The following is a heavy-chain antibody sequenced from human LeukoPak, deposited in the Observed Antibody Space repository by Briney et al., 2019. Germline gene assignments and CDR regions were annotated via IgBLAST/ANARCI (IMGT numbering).Heavy chain of an antibody. V-gene: IGHV3-30*18. CDR1: GFSFISYG. D-gene: IGHD4-17*01. CDR2: ISDAGRSK. CDR3: AKRPSDYGDYVSYFDH. Sequence: GGSLRLSCGVSGFSFISYGMHWVRQAPGKGLEWVGVISDAGRSKHYADSVKGRFTISRDNSKDTLYLQMNSLRAEDTAVYYCAKRPSDYGDYVSYFDHWGQGTLVTVSS. J-gene: IGHJ4*02.